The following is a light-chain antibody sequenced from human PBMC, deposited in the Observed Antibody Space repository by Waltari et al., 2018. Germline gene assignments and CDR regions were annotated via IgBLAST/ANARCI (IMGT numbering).Light chain of an antibody. V-gene: IGKV1-33*01. CDR2: DSS. CDR1: QDIRSH. J-gene: IGKJ3*01. Sequence: DIQMTQSPSSLYASLGDRVTITCQASQDIRSHLNWYQQKSGKAPRLLIYDSSKLAPGVPSRFSGGGSGAEFSFTIVSLQPEDAATYFGQQYDNLLRFTFGPGTKLHIK. CDR3: QQYDNLLRFT.